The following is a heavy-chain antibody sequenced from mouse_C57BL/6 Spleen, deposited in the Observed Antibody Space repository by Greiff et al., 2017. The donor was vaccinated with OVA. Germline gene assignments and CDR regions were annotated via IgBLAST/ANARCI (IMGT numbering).Heavy chain of an antibody. Sequence: QVQLKQPGAELVRPGSSVKLSCKASGYTFTSYWMHWVKQRPIQGLEWIGNIDPSDSETHYNQKFKDKATLTVDKSSSTAYMQLSSLTSEDSAVYYCARMGDGNLYFDYWGQGTTLTVSS. CDR1: GYTFTSYW. V-gene: IGHV1-52*01. D-gene: IGHD2-1*01. CDR3: ARMGDGNLYFDY. J-gene: IGHJ2*01. CDR2: IDPSDSET.